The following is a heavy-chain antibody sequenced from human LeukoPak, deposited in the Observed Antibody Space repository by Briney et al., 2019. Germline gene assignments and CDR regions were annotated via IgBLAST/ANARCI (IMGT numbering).Heavy chain of an antibody. CDR3: ARDFLLGCSSMNCHPFDY. CDR2: ISSSSSSI. CDR1: GFTFSIYT. J-gene: IGHJ4*02. V-gene: IGHV3-48*02. Sequence: GGSLRPSCAASGFTFSIYTMTWVRQAPGKGLEWVSYISSSSSSIYYADSVRGRFTISRDNAKNSLYLQMNGLRDEDTAIYFCARDFLLGCSSMNCHPFDYWGQGTLVTVSS. D-gene: IGHD2-15*01.